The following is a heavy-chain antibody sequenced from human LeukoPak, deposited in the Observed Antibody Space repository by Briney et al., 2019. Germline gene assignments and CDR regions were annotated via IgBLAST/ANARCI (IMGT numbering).Heavy chain of an antibody. Sequence: PSETLSLTCAVYGGSFSGYYWSWIRQPPGKGLEWIGFIYYSGSTTYNPSLKSRVTISVDTSKNQFSLKLTSLTAADTAVYYCARGGPIDYWGQGTLVTVSS. CDR3: ARGGPIDY. CDR2: IYYSGST. V-gene: IGHV4-59*01. J-gene: IGHJ4*02. CDR1: GGSFSGYY.